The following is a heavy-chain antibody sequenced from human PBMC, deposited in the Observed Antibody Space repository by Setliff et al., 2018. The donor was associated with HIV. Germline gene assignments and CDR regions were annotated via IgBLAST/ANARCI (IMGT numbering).Heavy chain of an antibody. D-gene: IGHD3-22*01. V-gene: IGHV3-74*01. CDR3: ARSQNYYDTSGSSY. CDR1: GFIFSTYW. Sequence: PGGSLRLSCAASGFIFSTYWMQWVRQTPGKGLVWVSRINTDGSSTNYADSVKGRFTISRDNAKSTLYLQMNSLRAEDTAVYYYARSQNYYDTSGSSYWGQGTLFTVAS. J-gene: IGHJ4*02. CDR2: INTDGSST.